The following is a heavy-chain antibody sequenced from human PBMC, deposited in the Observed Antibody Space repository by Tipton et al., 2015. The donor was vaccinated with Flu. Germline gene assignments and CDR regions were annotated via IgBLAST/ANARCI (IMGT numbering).Heavy chain of an antibody. CDR3: ARDQASTGWFNP. CDR1: GYTFTNYG. V-gene: IGHV1-18*01. Sequence: QVQLVPSGAEVKKPGASVKVSCKASGYTFTNYGINWVRQAPGQGLEWMGWISAYNANTDYAQKFQDRVTMTTDTSTSTAYMGLRSLRSDDTAIYSCARDQASTGWFNPWGLGTLVTVSS. CDR2: ISAYNANT. D-gene: IGHD1-1*01. J-gene: IGHJ5*02.